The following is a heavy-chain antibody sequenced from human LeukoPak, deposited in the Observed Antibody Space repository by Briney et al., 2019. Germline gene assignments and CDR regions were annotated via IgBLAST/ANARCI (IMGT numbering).Heavy chain of an antibody. CDR3: ARARQQLAKGPNYYYYYYMDV. Sequence: ASVKVSCKASGYTFTSYGISWVRQAPGQGLEWMGWISAYNGNTNYAQKLQGRVTMTTDTSTSTAYMELRSLRSEDTAVYYCARARQQLAKGPNYYYYYYMDVWGQGTTVTVSS. J-gene: IGHJ6*03. V-gene: IGHV1-18*01. D-gene: IGHD6-13*01. CDR2: ISAYNGNT. CDR1: GYTFTSYG.